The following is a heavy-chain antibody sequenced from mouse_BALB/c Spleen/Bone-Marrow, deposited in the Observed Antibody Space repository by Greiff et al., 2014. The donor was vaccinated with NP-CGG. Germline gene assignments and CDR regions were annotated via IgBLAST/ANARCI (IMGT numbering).Heavy chain of an antibody. Sequence: VQLKESGGDLVKPGGSLKLSCAASGFSFSGYGMSWVRQTPDKRLEWVATTGVGGTYTYYPDSVKGRFTISRDNAKNTLYLRMSSLKSEDTAMYYCARPFTTVVATVFAYWGQGTLVTVSA. CDR3: ARPFTTVVATVFAY. CDR1: GFSFSGYG. D-gene: IGHD1-1*01. J-gene: IGHJ3*01. CDR2: TGVGGTYT. V-gene: IGHV5-6*01.